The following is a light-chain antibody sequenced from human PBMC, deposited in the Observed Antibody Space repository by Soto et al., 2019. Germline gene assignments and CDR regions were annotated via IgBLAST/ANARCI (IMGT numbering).Light chain of an antibody. J-gene: IGLJ2*01. V-gene: IGLV2-8*01. CDR1: SSDVGGYNY. CDR2: EVS. CDR3: SSYAGNNNVV. Sequence: QSALTQPPSASGSPGQPVTISCTGTSSDVGGYNYFSWYQQHPGKAPKLIIYEVSKRPSGVPDRFSGSKSGNTASLTVSGLQAEDEADYYCSSYAGNNNVVFGGGTQLTVL.